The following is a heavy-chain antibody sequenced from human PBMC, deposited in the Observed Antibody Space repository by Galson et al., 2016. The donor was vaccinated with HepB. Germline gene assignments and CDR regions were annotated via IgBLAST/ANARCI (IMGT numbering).Heavy chain of an antibody. J-gene: IGHJ4*02. CDR1: GFTFSTYG. D-gene: IGHD6-19*01. Sequence: SLRLSCAPSGFTFSTYGMHWVRQAPGKGLDWVAVISYDGSYKDYADSVQGRFTISRDNSKTTLDLQMDSLRAEDTAVYYCAKDRLAWRGSSGLTFDFWGQGTRVTVSS. V-gene: IGHV3-30*18. CDR2: ISYDGSYK. CDR3: AKDRLAWRGSSGLTFDF.